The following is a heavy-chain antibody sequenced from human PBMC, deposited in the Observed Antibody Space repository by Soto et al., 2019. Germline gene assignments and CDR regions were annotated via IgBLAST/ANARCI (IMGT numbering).Heavy chain of an antibody. V-gene: IGHV3-30*18. D-gene: IGHD3-9*01. CDR2: ISYDGSNK. J-gene: IGHJ4*02. Sequence: GGSLRLSCAASGFTFSSYGMHWVRQAPGKGLEWVAVISYDGSNKYYADSVKGRFTISRDNSKNTLYLQMNSLRAEDTAVYYCAKDRRTYYDILTGYYNFDYWGQGTLVTVSS. CDR3: AKDRRTYYDILTGYYNFDY. CDR1: GFTFSSYG.